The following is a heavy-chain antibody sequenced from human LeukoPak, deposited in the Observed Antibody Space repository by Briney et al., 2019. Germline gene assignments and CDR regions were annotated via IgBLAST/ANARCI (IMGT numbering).Heavy chain of an antibody. CDR2: ISGSGGST. Sequence: GGSLRLSCAASGFTFSSYAMSWVRQAPGKGLEWVSAISGSGGSTYYADSVKGRFTISRDNSKNTLYLQMNSLRAEDTAVYYCAKAELRYFDSPCDYWGQGTLVTVSA. D-gene: IGHD3-9*01. CDR1: GFTFSSYA. J-gene: IGHJ4*02. V-gene: IGHV3-23*01. CDR3: AKAELRYFDSPCDY.